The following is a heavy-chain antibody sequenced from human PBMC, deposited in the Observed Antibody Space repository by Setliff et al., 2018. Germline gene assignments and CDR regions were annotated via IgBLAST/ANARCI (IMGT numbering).Heavy chain of an antibody. D-gene: IGHD3-16*01. CDR2: IYYSGST. Sequence: TLSLTCTVSGGSISTYYWSWIRQPPGKGLEWIGYIYYSGSTYYNPSLKSRVTISVDTSKNQFSLKLSSVTAADTAVYYCARPPRGGRWYFDLWGRGTLVTVSS. CDR3: ARPPRGGRWYFDL. J-gene: IGHJ2*01. V-gene: IGHV4-59*08. CDR1: GGSISTYY.